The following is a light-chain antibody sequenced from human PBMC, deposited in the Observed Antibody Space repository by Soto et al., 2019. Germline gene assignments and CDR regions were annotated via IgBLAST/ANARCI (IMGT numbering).Light chain of an antibody. CDR3: QQYGSSPWT. CDR2: GAS. V-gene: IGKV3-20*01. J-gene: IGKJ1*01. CDR1: QSVSSSF. Sequence: EIVLTQSPGTLSLSPGERATLSCRASQSVSSSFLAWYQQKTGQAPRLLIYGASSRATGIPDRFSGSGSGTDFTLTISGLEPEDFAVYYCQQYGSSPWTFGQGTKVEI.